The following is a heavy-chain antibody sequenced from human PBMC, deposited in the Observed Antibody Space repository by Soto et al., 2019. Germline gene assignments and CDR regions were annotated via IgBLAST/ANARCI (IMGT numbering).Heavy chain of an antibody. V-gene: IGHV3-43*01. CDR1: GFTFDDYT. Sequence: LRLSCAASGFTFDDYTMHWVRQAPGKGLEWVSLISWDGGSTYYADSVKGRFTISRDNSKNSLYLQMNSLRTEDTALYYCAKDMTTVTSVGMDVWGQGTTVTVSS. D-gene: IGHD4-17*01. CDR2: ISWDGGST. J-gene: IGHJ6*02. CDR3: AKDMTTVTSVGMDV.